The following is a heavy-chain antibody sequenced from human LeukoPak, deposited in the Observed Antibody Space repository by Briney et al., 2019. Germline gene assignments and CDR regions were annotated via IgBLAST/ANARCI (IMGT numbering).Heavy chain of an antibody. CDR2: IIPIFGTA. CDR1: GGTFSSYA. CDR3: ARGVTDCCSSTSCPPNWFDP. D-gene: IGHD2-2*01. Sequence: GASVKVSCKASGGTFSSYAISWVRQAPGQGLEWMGGIIPIFGTANYAQKFQGRVTITADESTSAAYMELSSLRSEDTAVYYCARGVTDCCSSTSCPPNWFDPWGQGTLVTVSS. V-gene: IGHV1-69*13. J-gene: IGHJ5*02.